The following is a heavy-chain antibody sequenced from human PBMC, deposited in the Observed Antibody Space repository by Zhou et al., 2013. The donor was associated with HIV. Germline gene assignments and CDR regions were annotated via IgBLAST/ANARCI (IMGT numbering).Heavy chain of an antibody. CDR3: ARDLEMATIEGDWFDP. CDR2: INPNSGGT. V-gene: IGHV1-2*02. CDR1: GYTFTGYY. Sequence: QVQLVQSGGEVKKPGASVKVSCKASGYTFTGYYIHWARQAPGQGLEWMGWINPNSGGTNYAQKFQARVTMTRDTSISTTYMELSRLTSDDTAVYYCARDLEMATIEGDWFDPWGQGTLVTVSS. D-gene: IGHD5-12*01. J-gene: IGHJ5*02.